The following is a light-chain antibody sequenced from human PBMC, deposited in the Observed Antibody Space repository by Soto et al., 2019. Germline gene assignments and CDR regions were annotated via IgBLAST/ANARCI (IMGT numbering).Light chain of an antibody. CDR1: QSVSSSY. Sequence: EIVLTQSAGTLSLSPGERATLSCRASQSVSSSYLAWYQQKPGQAPRLLIYGASSRATGIPDRFSGGGSGTDFTLTISRLEPEDFAVYYCQQYGSSLWTFGQGTKVDIK. V-gene: IGKV3-20*01. CDR3: QQYGSSLWT. J-gene: IGKJ1*01. CDR2: GAS.